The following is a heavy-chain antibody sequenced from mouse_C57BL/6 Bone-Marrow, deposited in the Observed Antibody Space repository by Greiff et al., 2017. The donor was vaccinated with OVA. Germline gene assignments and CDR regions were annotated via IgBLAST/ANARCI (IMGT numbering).Heavy chain of an antibody. CDR2: IYPGSGST. CDR1: GYTFTSYW. J-gene: IGHJ4*01. D-gene: IGHD2-12*01. V-gene: IGHV1-55*01. Sequence: VQLQQPGAELVKPGASVKMSCKASGYTFTSYWITWVKQRPGQGLEWIGDIYPGSGSTNYNEKFKSKATMTVDTSSSTAYLQLSSLTSEDSAVMYCARRGNELRRYVWIAYWGQGTSVTVSS. CDR3: ARRGNELRRYVWIAY.